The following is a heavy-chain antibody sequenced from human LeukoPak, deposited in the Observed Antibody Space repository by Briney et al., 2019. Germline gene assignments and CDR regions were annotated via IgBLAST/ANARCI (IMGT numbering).Heavy chain of an antibody. CDR1: GFTFSNYA. CDR3: AGRAELGRGFDY. V-gene: IGHV3-64*04. D-gene: IGHD7-27*01. J-gene: IGHJ4*02. CDR2: ISSNGGST. Sequence: GGSLRLSCSASGFTFSNYAMHWVRQAPGKGLEYVSAISSNGGSTYYADSVKGRFTISRDNSKNTLYLQTNSLTAEDTAVYYCAGRAELGRGFDYWGQGTLVTVSS.